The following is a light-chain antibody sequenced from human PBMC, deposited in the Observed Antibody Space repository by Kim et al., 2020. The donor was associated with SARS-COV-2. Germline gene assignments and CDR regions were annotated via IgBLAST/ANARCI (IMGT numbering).Light chain of an antibody. J-gene: IGLJ3*02. CDR3: VLYMGSVISV. CDR2: NTN. Sequence: ETITLTYGLSSGSVSPCIYPSWYQQTPGQSPRTLIYNTNTRPSGVPDRFSGSILGSEAALTITGAQADDESDYYCVLYMGSVISVFGGGTQLTVL. CDR1: SGSVSPCIY. V-gene: IGLV8-61*01.